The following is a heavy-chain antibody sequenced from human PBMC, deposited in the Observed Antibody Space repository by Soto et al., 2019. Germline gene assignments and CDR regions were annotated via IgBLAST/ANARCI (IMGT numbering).Heavy chain of an antibody. J-gene: IGHJ4*02. V-gene: IGHV1-69*13. Sequence: ASVKVSCKASGGTFSSYRINWVRRAPGQGPEWVGGIVPIYRTADYAQKFQGRVTITADESARTSYMELRSLKSQDTAVYYCVRDSGAKLSSSWGQGTLVTVSS. CDR3: VRDSGAKLSSS. D-gene: IGHD6-13*01. CDR2: IVPIYRTA. CDR1: GGTFSSYR.